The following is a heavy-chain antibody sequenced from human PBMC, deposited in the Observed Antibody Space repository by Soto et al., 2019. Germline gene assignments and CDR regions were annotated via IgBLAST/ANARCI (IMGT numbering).Heavy chain of an antibody. V-gene: IGHV3-30*18. CDR3: AKDGGPKAVAGTHWAYYYYGMDV. CDR1: GFTFSSYG. CDR2: ISYDGSNK. Sequence: QVQLVESGGGVVQPGRSLRLSCAASGFTFSSYGMHWVRQAPGKGLEWVAVISYDGSNKYYADSVKGRFTISRDNSKNTLYLQMNSLRAEDTAVYYCAKDGGPKAVAGTHWAYYYYGMDVWGQGTTVTVSS. J-gene: IGHJ6*02. D-gene: IGHD6-19*01.